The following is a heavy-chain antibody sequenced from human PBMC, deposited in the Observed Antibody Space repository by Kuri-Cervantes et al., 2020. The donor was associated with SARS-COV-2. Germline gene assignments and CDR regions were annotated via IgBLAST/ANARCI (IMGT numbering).Heavy chain of an antibody. CDR2: IIPIFGTA. D-gene: IGHD2-15*01. CDR3: AKDQHGIVVVVAAIDY. J-gene: IGHJ4*02. Sequence: SVKVSCKASGGTFSSYAISWVRQAPGQGLEWMGGIIPIFGTANYAQKFQGRLTITADESTGTAYMELSSLRAEDTAVYYCAKDQHGIVVVVAAIDYWGQGTLVTVSS. CDR1: GGTFSSYA. V-gene: IGHV1-69*13.